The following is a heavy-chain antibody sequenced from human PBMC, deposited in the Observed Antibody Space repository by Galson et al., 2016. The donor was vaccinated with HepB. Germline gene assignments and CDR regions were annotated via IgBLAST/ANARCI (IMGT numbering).Heavy chain of an antibody. V-gene: IGHV1-18*01. J-gene: IGHJ4*02. Sequence: SVKVSCKASGYSFSSYGVSWVRQAPGQGLEWMGWISAYNGNTEYAQDVQDRVTMSTDASTSTAYMELRSLRSDDTALYYCARDSWFYGSGNYYPFDYWGPGTLVTVSS. CDR2: ISAYNGNT. D-gene: IGHD3-10*01. CDR1: GYSFSSYG. CDR3: ARDSWFYGSGNYYPFDY.